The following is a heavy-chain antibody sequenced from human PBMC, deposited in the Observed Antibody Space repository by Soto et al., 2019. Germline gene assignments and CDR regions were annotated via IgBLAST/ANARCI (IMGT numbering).Heavy chain of an antibody. J-gene: IGHJ4*02. CDR2: IYHSGST. CDR3: ARRESGYSSGSDYFDY. CDR1: GGSISSSNW. Sequence: PSETLSLTCAVSGGSISSSNWWSWVRQPPGKGLEWIGEIYHSGSTNYNPSPKSRVTISVDKSKNQFSLKLSSVTAADTAVYYCARRESGYSSGSDYFDYWGQGTLVTVSS. V-gene: IGHV4-4*02. D-gene: IGHD6-19*01.